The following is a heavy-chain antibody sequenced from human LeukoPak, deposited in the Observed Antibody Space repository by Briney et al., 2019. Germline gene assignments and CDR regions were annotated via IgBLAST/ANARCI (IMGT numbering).Heavy chain of an antibody. V-gene: IGHV3-48*01. J-gene: IGHJ4*02. CDR2: IGIDSGNT. CDR3: ARDYKYAFDN. D-gene: IGHD5-24*01. CDR1: GFTFSDYS. Sequence: PGGSLRLSCPASGFTFSDYSMNWVRQAPGKGLEWVSYIGIDSGNTNYADSVKGRFTISGDKAKNSLYLQMNSLRVEDTAVYYCARDYKYAFDNWGQGTLVTVSS.